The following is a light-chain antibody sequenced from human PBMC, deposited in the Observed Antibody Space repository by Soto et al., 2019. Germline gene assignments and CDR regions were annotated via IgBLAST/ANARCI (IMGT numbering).Light chain of an antibody. CDR1: QSISSY. CDR2: DAS. V-gene: IGKV1-39*01. J-gene: IGKJ1*01. CDR3: QQSYRIPRT. Sequence: IQMTQSPSSLSASVGERVTITCRASQSISSYLNWYQQRPGKAPKVLIYDASTLQSGVPSRFRGSGSGTDFTLTISTLQPEDFATYYCQQSYRIPRTFGQGTKVEIK.